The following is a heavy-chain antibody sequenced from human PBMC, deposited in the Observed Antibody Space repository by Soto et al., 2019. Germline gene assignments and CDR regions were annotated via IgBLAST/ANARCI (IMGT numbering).Heavy chain of an antibody. CDR3: ARQSSGWYKWFDP. D-gene: IGHD6-19*01. V-gene: IGHV4-39*01. CDR1: GGSISSSSYY. CDR2: IYYSGSI. Sequence: QLQLQESGPGLVKPSETLSLTCSVSGGSISSSSYYWGWIRQPPGKGLEWIGSIYYSGSIYYNPSIKSRVTITVDTSKNQLSLKLSSVTAAETAVYYCARQSSGWYKWFDPWGQGTLVTVSS. J-gene: IGHJ5*02.